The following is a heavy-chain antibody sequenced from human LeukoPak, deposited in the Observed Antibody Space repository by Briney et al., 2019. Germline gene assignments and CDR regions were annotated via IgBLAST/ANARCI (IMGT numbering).Heavy chain of an antibody. CDR1: GFTFSSYA. CDR3: ARDGVYGSKSYVDY. D-gene: IGHD3-10*01. Sequence: PGGSLRLSCAASGFTFSSYAMSWVRQAPGKGLEWVSAISGSGGSTYYADSVKGRFTISRDNSKNTLYLQMNSLRADDTAVYYCARDGVYGSKSYVDYWGQGTLVTVSS. J-gene: IGHJ4*02. V-gene: IGHV3-23*01. CDR2: ISGSGGST.